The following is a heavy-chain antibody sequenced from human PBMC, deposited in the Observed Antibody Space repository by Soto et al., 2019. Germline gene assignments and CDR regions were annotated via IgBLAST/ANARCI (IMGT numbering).Heavy chain of an antibody. D-gene: IGHD5-12*01. CDR1: GASISYGGFS. V-gene: IGHV4-30-2*06. CDR2: ISHLEST. CDR3: ARGGGYDSFDY. Sequence: SETLSLTCTVSGASISYGGFSWSWIRQSPGTGLEWIGYISHLESTYFHPSFKSRLTMSIDRTRNQFSLKLSSVTAADMAVYYCARGGGYDSFDYWGQGVLVTVSS. J-gene: IGHJ4*02.